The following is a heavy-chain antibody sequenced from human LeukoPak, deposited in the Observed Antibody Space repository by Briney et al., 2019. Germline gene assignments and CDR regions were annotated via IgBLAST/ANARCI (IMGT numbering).Heavy chain of an antibody. CDR1: GGSMSGFY. V-gene: IGHV4-59*12. J-gene: IGHJ4*02. CDR2: IFYSGST. Sequence: SETLSLTCAVSGGSMSGFYWSWIRQPPGKGLERIGYIFYSGSTNYNPSLKSRVTISVDTSKNRFSLKLSSVTAADTAVYYCARGGRGVISAEFDYWGQGTLVTVSS. CDR3: ARGGRGVISAEFDY. D-gene: IGHD3-10*01.